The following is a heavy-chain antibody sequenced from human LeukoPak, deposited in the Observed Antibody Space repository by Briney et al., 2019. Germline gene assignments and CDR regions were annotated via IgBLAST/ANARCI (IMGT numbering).Heavy chain of an antibody. CDR3: TTSDRQFCSPSSCYMPFDY. D-gene: IGHD2-2*02. Sequence: GASVKVSCKVSGYSLTELSMHWVRQAPGKGLERMGGFDPRNGGTYFAQNFQGRVTLTEDTSTDTSSMELRSLKSDDTAVYYCTTSDRQFCSPSSCYMPFDYWGQGSLVTVSS. CDR1: GYSLTELS. J-gene: IGHJ4*02. CDR2: FDPRNGGT. V-gene: IGHV1-24*01.